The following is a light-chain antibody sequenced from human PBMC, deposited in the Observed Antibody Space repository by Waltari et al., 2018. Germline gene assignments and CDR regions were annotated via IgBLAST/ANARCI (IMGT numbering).Light chain of an antibody. CDR2: EVT. J-gene: IGLJ2*01. V-gene: IGLV2-23*02. CDR3: CSYDGGGVL. CDR1: SRDVGGYNF. Sequence: QSALTQPASVSGSPGQSITISCTGSSRDVGGYNFVSWYQRHPDKVPKLIIYEVTKRPSGVSVRFSGSKSGNMASLTISGLQGEDEADYFCCSYDGGGVLVGGGTQLTVL.